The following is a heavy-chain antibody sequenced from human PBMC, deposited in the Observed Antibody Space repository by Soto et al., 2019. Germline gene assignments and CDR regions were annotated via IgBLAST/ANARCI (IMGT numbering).Heavy chain of an antibody. J-gene: IGHJ4*02. CDR2: INAGNGNT. D-gene: IGHD6-19*01. CDR1: GYTFTTYT. CDR3: ARSFSYSSGWYDRTEFDY. Sequence: GASVKVSCKASGYTFTTYTMHWVRQAPGQSLEWMGWINAGNGNTKYSQKFQGRVTITRDTSASTAYMELSSLRSEDTAVYYCARSFSYSSGWYDRTEFDYWGQGTLVTVSS. V-gene: IGHV1-3*01.